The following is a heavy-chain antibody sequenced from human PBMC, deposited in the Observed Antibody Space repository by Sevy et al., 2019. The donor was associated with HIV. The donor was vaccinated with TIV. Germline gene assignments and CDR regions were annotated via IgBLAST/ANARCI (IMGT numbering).Heavy chain of an antibody. CDR3: ARFPGESGWGGYRDTFDM. J-gene: IGHJ3*02. CDR2: TYYRSKWYN. V-gene: IGHV6-1*01. D-gene: IGHD3-16*02. CDR1: GDSVSTSSVT. Sequence: SQTLSLTCAISGDSVSTSSVTWNWIRQSPSRGLEWLGRTYYRSKWYNDFAESVESRISINPDTSKNQFSLQLTSVTPDDTAVYYCARFPGESGWGGYRDTFDMWGQGTMVTVSS.